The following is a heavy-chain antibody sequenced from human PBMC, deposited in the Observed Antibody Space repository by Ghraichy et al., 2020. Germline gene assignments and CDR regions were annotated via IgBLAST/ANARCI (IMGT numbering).Heavy chain of an antibody. J-gene: IGHJ4*02. CDR2: INHSGST. V-gene: IGHV4-34*01. CDR3: ARDLAVWSGYYHPFDY. Sequence: SETLSLTCAVYGGSFSGYYWSWIRQPPGKGLEWIGEINHSGSTNYNPSLKSRVTISVDTSKNQFSLKLSSVTAAYTAVYYCARDLAVWSGYYHPFDYWGQGTLVTVSS. D-gene: IGHD3-3*01. CDR1: GGSFSGYY.